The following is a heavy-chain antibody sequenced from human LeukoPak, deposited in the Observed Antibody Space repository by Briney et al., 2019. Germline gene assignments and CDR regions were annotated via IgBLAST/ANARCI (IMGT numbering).Heavy chain of an antibody. CDR1: GFPFSSYA. V-gene: IGHV3-23*01. CDR3: ARSSKYGFDY. CDR2: TRGDGGSA. Sequence: PGGSLRLSCAVSGFPFSSYAMSWVRQAPGKGLEWVSATRGDGGSAFYADSVQGRFTISRDNAKNSLYLQMHGLRDEDTAMCYCARSSKYGFDYWGQGTLVTVSS. J-gene: IGHJ4*02. D-gene: IGHD4-11*01.